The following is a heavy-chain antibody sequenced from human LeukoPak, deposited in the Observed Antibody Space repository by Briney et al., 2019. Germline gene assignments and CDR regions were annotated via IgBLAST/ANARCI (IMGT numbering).Heavy chain of an antibody. CDR3: ARDPYSGNYGAYYYYYMDV. V-gene: IGHV3-21*06. Sequence: PGRSLRLSCAASGFPFSDYGMYWVRQAPGKGLEWVSSITSSSSYIYYADSVKGRFTISRDNAKNSLYLQMDSLRVEDTAEYYCARDPYSGNYGAYYYYYMDVWGKGTTVTVSS. CDR2: ITSSSSYI. D-gene: IGHD1-26*01. J-gene: IGHJ6*03. CDR1: GFPFSDYG.